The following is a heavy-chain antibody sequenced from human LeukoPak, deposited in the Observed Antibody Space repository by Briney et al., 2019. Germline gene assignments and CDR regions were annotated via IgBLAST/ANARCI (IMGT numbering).Heavy chain of an antibody. CDR2: ISGSGGST. CDR3: AKDYADSSGWYRAFDI. V-gene: IGHV3-23*01. D-gene: IGHD6-19*01. J-gene: IGHJ3*02. Sequence: GGSLRLSCAASGFTFSSYAMSWVRQAPGKGQEWGSAISGSGGSTYYADSVKGRFTISRDNSKNTLYLQMNSLRAEDTAVYYCAKDYADSSGWYRAFDIWGQGTMVTVSS. CDR1: GFTFSSYA.